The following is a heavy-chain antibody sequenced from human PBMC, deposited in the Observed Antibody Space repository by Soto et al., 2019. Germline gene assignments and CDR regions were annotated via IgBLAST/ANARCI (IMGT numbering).Heavy chain of an antibody. J-gene: IGHJ4*02. Sequence: QVQLQESGPGLVKPSETLSLTCTVSGGSVSSGSYYWSWIRQPPGKGLEWIGYIYYSGSTNYNPSLKSRVTISVDTSKNQFSLKLSSVTAADTAVYYCARLVDYCSSTSCYASYFDSWGQGTLVTVSS. CDR2: IYYSGST. D-gene: IGHD2-2*01. CDR3: ARLVDYCSSTSCYASYFDS. CDR1: GGSVSSGSYY. V-gene: IGHV4-61*01.